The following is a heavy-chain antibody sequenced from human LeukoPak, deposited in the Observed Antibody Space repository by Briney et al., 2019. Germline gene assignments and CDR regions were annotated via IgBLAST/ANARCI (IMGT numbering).Heavy chain of an antibody. V-gene: IGHV3-23*01. CDR2: ISGSGYST. J-gene: IGHJ4*02. CDR1: GFMFSTYA. D-gene: IGHD4-17*01. CDR3: AKDYGDYAYYFHY. Sequence: GGSLRLSCATSGFMFSTYAMNWVRQAPGKGLEWVSVISGSGYSTYYADSVKGRFTISRDNSKNTLYLQTNSLRAEDTAVYYCAKDYGDYAYYFHYWGQGTLVTVSS.